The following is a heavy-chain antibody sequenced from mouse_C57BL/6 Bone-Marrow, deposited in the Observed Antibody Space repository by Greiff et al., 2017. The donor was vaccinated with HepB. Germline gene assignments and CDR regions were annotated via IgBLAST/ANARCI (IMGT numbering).Heavy chain of an antibody. CDR1: GYTFTSYW. V-gene: IGHV1-7*01. J-gene: IGHJ2*01. CDR3: AMIYDGYSLDY. Sequence: QVQLKQSGAELAKPGASVKLSCKASGYTFTSYWMHWVKQRPGQGLEWIGYINPSSGYTKYNQKFKDKATLTADKSSSTAYMQLSSLTYEDSAVYYCAMIYDGYSLDYWGQGTTLTVSS. D-gene: IGHD2-3*01. CDR2: INPSSGYT.